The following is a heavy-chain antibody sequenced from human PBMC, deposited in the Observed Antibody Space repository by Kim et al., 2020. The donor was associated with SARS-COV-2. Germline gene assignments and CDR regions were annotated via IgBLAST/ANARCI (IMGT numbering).Heavy chain of an antibody. D-gene: IGHD3-10*01. CDR2: ISSSSSTI. V-gene: IGHV3-48*04. CDR3: ARDHGVSSLWFGELLVYYGMDG. Sequence: GGSLRLSCAASGFTFSSYSMNWVRQAPGKGLEWVSYISSSSSTIYYADSVKGRFTISRDNAKNSLYLQMNSLRAEDTAVYYCARDHGVSSLWFGELLVYYGMDGWGQGTTVTVSS. CDR1: GFTFSSYS. J-gene: IGHJ6*02.